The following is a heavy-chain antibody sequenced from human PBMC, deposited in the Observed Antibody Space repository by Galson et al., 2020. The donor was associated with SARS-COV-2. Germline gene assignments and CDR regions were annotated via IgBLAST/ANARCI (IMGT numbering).Heavy chain of an antibody. CDR1: GFTFRTYW. D-gene: IGHD1-26*01. V-gene: IGHV3-74*01. Sequence: GESLKISCAASGFTFRTYWMHWVRQAPGKGLVWVSRINSDGTITSYADSVKGRFTISRDNAKNTLYLQMNSLRVEDTAVYYCTATRAYWGQGTLVTVSS. J-gene: IGHJ4*02. CDR2: INSDGTIT. CDR3: TATRAY.